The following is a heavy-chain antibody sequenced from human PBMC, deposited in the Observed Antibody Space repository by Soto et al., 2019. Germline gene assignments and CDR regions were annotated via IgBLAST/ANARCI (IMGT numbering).Heavy chain of an antibody. CDR1: GYTFTSYD. CDR2: MKPNRGNT. V-gene: IGHV1-8*01. D-gene: IGHD3-10*01. Sequence: QVQLVQSGAEVKKPGDSVKVSCKASGYTFTSYDINWVRPATGQGLEWMGWMKPNRGNTGYAQQFLGRVTMTRNTSISTAYRELSSRRSEDTAVYYWAIGLGVSFDYWGQGTLVTVSS. J-gene: IGHJ4*02. CDR3: AIGLGVSFDY.